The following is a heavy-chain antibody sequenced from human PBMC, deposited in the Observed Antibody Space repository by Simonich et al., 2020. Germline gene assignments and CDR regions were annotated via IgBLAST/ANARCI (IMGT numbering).Heavy chain of an antibody. Sequence: QVQLQESGPGLVKPSETLSLTCAVSGYSISSGYYGGWIRPPPGKGLEWVGSIYHSWSTYSNPALKSRGTISVDTSKNQFSLKLSSVTAADTAVYYCARVGYSNYYYYGMDVWGQGTTVTVSS. J-gene: IGHJ6*02. D-gene: IGHD6-13*01. V-gene: IGHV4-38-2*01. CDR1: GYSISSGYY. CDR2: IYHSWST. CDR3: ARVGYSNYYYYGMDV.